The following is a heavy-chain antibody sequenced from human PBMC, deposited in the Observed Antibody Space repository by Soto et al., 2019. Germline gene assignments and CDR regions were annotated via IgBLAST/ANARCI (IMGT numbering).Heavy chain of an antibody. CDR3: VRGVRLHFDL. CDR2: ISGSGNKT. V-gene: IGHV3-23*01. J-gene: IGHJ4*02. Sequence: GSLRLSCAASGFTFSNYAMSWVRQAPGKGLEWVSAISGSGNKTFYADSVKGRFTISRDNSKNTLHLHMSSLRVEDTAVYYCVRGVRLHFDLWGQGTLVTVSS. CDR1: GFTFSNYA.